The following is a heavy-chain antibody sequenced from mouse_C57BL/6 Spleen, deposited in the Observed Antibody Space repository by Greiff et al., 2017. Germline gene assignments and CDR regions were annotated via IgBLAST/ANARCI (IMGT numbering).Heavy chain of an antibody. D-gene: IGHD1-1*01. J-gene: IGHJ2*01. CDR1: GYAFSSYR. CDR2: IYPGDGAT. V-gene: IGHV1-80*01. Sequence: VQLQQSGAELVKPGASVKISCKASGYAFSSYRMNWVKQRPGKGLAWIGQIYPGDGATNYNGRLKGKATLNADHSSSPASMPLRSLTSEDSACYFGARSPFIATIVADDDWGQGTTLTVSS. CDR3: ARSPFIATIVADDD.